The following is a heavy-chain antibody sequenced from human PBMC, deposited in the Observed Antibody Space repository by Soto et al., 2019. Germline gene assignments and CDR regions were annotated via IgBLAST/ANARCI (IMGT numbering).Heavy chain of an antibody. V-gene: IGHV3-21*02. J-gene: IGHJ4*02. CDR3: VRENEMAGATSAFEY. CDR1: GFRFNSYS. Sequence: EVQLVESGGGLVKPGGSLRVSCEASGFRFNSYSMNWVRQAPHKGLEWVSLIDARSNYIYYADSVKGRFTISRDNARNSLYLQMDSLRVEDTAVYYCVRENEMAGATSAFEYWGQGTPVTVSS. CDR2: IDARSNYI. D-gene: IGHD1-26*01.